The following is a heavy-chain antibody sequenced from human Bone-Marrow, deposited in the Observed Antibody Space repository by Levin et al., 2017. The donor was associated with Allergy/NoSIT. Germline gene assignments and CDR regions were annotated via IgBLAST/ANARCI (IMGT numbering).Heavy chain of an antibody. CDR2: IRSKAYGETT. J-gene: IGHJ4*02. CDR3: ARDVATWFY. D-gene: IGHD2-15*01. Sequence: GESLKISCTISGITFGDYAVSWFRQTPGKGLEWLAFIRSKAYGETTEYAASVEGRFTISRDDSRSVAYLHLNNLKPEDTAVYYCARDVATWFYWGQGTLVTVSS. CDR1: GITFGDYA. V-gene: IGHV3-49*03.